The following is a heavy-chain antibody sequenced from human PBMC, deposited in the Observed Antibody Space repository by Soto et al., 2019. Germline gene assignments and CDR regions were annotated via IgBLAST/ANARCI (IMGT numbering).Heavy chain of an antibody. Sequence: SETLSLTCTVSGGSISSSIYYWVWIRQPPGKGLEWIGSIYYSGSTYYNPSLKSRVTISVDTSKNQFSLKLSSVTAADTAVYYCASNIAVAGGYYYYGMDVWGQGTTVTVS. D-gene: IGHD6-19*01. CDR2: IYYSGST. CDR1: GGSISSSIYY. V-gene: IGHV4-39*01. CDR3: ASNIAVAGGYYYYGMDV. J-gene: IGHJ6*02.